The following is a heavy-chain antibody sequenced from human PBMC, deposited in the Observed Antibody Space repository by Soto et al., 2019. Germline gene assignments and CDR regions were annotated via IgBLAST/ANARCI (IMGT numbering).Heavy chain of an antibody. Sequence: QLQLQESGPGLVKPSETLSLTCSVSGGSINYNSYHWGWIRQPPGQGLEWFGSIFYTGTTFYNPSLESRVTMSVDTSKNSFSLHLTSVTAADTAVYFCARLVVVAPVANVWGQGTLVTVSS. J-gene: IGHJ4*02. CDR1: GGSINYNSYH. V-gene: IGHV4-39*02. D-gene: IGHD2-2*01. CDR2: IFYTGTT. CDR3: ARLVVVAPVANV.